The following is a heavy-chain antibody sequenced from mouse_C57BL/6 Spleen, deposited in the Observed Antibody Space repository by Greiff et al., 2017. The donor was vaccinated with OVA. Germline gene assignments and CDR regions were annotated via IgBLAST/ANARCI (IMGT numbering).Heavy chain of an antibody. D-gene: IGHD2-1*01. Sequence: VHVKQSGPELVKPGASVKIPCKASGYTFTDYNMDWVKQSHGKSLEWIGDINPNNGGTIYNQKFKGKATLTVDKSSSTAYMELRSLTSEDTAVYYCARHGYGNYVWFAYWGQGTLVTVSA. V-gene: IGHV1-18*01. CDR1: GYTFTDYN. CDR3: ARHGYGNYVWFAY. J-gene: IGHJ3*01. CDR2: INPNNGGT.